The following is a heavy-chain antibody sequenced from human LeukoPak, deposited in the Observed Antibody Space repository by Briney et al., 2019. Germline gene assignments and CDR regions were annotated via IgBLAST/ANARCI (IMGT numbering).Heavy chain of an antibody. Sequence: SETLSLTCTVSGGSISSSSYYWGWIRQPPGKGLEWIGSIYYSGSTYYNPSLKSRVTISVDTSKNQFSLKLSSVTAADTAVYYCARRLNYDILTGAFRAFDAFDIWGQGTMVTVSS. D-gene: IGHD3-9*01. CDR1: GGSISSSSYY. CDR2: IYYSGST. V-gene: IGHV4-39*01. J-gene: IGHJ3*02. CDR3: ARRLNYDILTGAFRAFDAFDI.